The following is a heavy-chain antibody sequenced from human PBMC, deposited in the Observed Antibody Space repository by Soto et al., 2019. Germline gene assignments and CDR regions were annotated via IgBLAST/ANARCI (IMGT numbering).Heavy chain of an antibody. J-gene: IGHJ6*02. CDR1: GFTFSTYG. V-gene: IGHV3-30*18. Sequence: QVQLVESGGGVVQPGRSLRLSCAASGFTFSTYGMHWVRQAPGKGLEWVAVISYDGSNKYYADSVKGRFTISRDNSKNTLYLQMNSLRAEDTAVYYCAKVIPSTVTTPIHYYYGMDVWGQGTTVTVSS. CDR3: AKVIPSTVTTPIHYYYGMDV. D-gene: IGHD4-17*01. CDR2: ISYDGSNK.